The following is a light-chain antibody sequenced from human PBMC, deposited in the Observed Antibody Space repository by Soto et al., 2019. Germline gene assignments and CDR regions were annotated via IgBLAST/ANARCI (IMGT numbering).Light chain of an antibody. CDR2: GAS. J-gene: IGKJ5*01. Sequence: IFITQSPDTLSVSPVEIATLSFIASQRVYSNLAWYQQRPGQAPRLLIYGASTRATGVPARFSGRGFGTEFTLTISSLQSEDFAVYYCQQYTNWPPNTFGQGTRLEIK. CDR3: QQYTNWPPNT. CDR1: QRVYSN. V-gene: IGKV3-15*01.